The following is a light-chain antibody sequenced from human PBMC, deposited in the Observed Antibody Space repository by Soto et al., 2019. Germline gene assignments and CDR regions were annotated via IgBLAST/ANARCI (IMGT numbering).Light chain of an antibody. J-gene: IGLJ2*01. CDR1: SSDVGLYNY. CDR3: SSYTTTYSVV. CDR2: EVS. V-gene: IGLV2-14*01. Sequence: QSALTQPASVYGSPGQSITISCTGTSSDVGLYNYVSWYQQHPGKVPKLMISEVSKRPSGVSNRFSGSKSGNTASLTISGLQAEDEADYYCSSYTTTYSVVFGEGTKLTVL.